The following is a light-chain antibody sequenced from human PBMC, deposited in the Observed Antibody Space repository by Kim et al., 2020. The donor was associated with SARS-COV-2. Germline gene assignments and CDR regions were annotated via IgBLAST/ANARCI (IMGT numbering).Light chain of an antibody. CDR2: DKN. Sequence: ALGQTVRITCQGDSLRFYYASWYQQKPGQAPMLIVYDKNNRPSGIPDRFSGSTSGSTASLTITGAQAEDEADYYCGSRDSDNHLGLFGGVTQLTVL. V-gene: IGLV3-19*01. CDR1: SLRFYY. J-gene: IGLJ2*01. CDR3: GSRDSDNHLGL.